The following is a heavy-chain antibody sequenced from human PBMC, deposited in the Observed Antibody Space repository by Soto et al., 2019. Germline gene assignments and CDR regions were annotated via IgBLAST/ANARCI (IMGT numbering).Heavy chain of an antibody. CDR1: GFTFSNYG. CDR3: ARDIGDHTSRWTDAFDI. J-gene: IGHJ3*02. V-gene: IGHV3-33*08. D-gene: IGHD6-13*01. CDR2: IWYDGTNT. Sequence: QVQLVESGGGVVQPGRSLRLSCAASGFTFSNYGMHWVRQAPGKGLEWVAVIWYDGTNTYFADSVKGRFTISKDNSKNTLFLQMNSLRAEYTAVYYCARDIGDHTSRWTDAFDIWGQGTMVTVSS.